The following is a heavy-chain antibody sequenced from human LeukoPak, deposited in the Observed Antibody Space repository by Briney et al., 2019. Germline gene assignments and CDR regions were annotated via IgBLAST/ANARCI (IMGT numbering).Heavy chain of an antibody. D-gene: IGHD5-18*01. CDR2: INPNSGGT. J-gene: IGHJ4*02. V-gene: IGHV1-2*02. CDR3: ARDLWIQLWFRYFDY. Sequence: GASVKVSCKASGYTFTCYYMHWVRQAPGQGLEWMGWINPNSGGTNYAQKFQGRVTMTRDTSISTAYMELSRLRSDDTAVYYCARDLWIQLWFRYFDYWGQGTLVTVSS. CDR1: GYTFTCYY.